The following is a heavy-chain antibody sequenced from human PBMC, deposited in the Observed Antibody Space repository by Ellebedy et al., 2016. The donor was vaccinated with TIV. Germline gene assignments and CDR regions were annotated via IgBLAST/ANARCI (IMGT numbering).Heavy chain of an antibody. V-gene: IGHV3-23*01. D-gene: IGHD6-13*01. CDR1: GFTFSSYA. CDR3: AKDTDSSSWYRWFDP. Sequence: GESLKISXAASGFTFSSYAMSWVRQAPGKGLEWVSAISGSGGSTYYADSVKGRFTISRDNSKNTLYLQMNSLRAEDTAVYYCAKDTDSSSWYRWFDPWGQGTLVTVSS. J-gene: IGHJ5*02. CDR2: ISGSGGST.